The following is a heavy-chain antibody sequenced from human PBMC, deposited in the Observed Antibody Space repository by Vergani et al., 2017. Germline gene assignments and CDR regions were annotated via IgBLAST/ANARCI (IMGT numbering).Heavy chain of an antibody. Sequence: EVQLVESGGGLVQPGRSLRLSCAASGFIFDDYAMHWVRQAPGKGLEWVSGISWTSGSIGYADSVKGRFTISRDNAKNSLYLQMNSLRAEDTALYYCAKDIGEGGYSDGYGNYWGQGTLVTVSS. CDR2: ISWTSGSI. CDR1: GFIFDDYA. CDR3: AKDIGEGGYSDGYGNY. J-gene: IGHJ4*02. D-gene: IGHD5-18*01. V-gene: IGHV3-9*01.